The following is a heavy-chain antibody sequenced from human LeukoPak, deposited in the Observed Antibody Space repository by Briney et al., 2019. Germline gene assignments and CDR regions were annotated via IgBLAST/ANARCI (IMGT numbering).Heavy chain of an antibody. CDR3: TRSGGSGSYYNLKFDY. CDR1: GGSISSGGYY. CDR2: IYYSGTT. Sequence: SETLSLTCTVSGGSISSGGYYWSWIRQHPGKGLEWIGYIYYSGTTYYNPSLKSRVTISIDTSKNQFSLKLSSVTAADTAVYYCTRSGGSGSYYNLKFDYWGQGTLVTVSS. V-gene: IGHV4-31*03. D-gene: IGHD3-10*01. J-gene: IGHJ4*02.